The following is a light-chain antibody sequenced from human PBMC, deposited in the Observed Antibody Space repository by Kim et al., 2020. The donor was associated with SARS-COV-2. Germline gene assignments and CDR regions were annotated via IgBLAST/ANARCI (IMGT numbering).Light chain of an antibody. CDR1: SSNIGINS. CDR2: TNN. CDR3: AAWDDSLNGPV. Sequence: GQRVTISCSGSSSNIGINSVYWYQQLPGTAPKLLIYTNNQRPSGVPDRFSGFKSGTSASLAISGLQSEDEADYSCAAWDDSLNGPVFGGGTKLTVL. V-gene: IGLV1-44*01. J-gene: IGLJ3*02.